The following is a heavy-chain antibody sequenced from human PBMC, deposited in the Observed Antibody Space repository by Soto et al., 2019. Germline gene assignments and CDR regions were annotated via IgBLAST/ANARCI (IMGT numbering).Heavy chain of an antibody. J-gene: IGHJ4*02. CDR2: TYYRSKWYN. CDR3: ARDYYGSGSYRSLLYYFDY. CDR1: GDSVSSNSAA. D-gene: IGHD3-10*01. Sequence: PSQTLSLTCATSGDSVSSNSAAWNWIRQSPSRGLEWLGRTYYRSKWYNDYAVSVRSRITINPDTSKNQFSLQLNSVTPEDTAVYYCARDYYGSGSYRSLLYYFDYWGQGTLVTVSS. V-gene: IGHV6-1*01.